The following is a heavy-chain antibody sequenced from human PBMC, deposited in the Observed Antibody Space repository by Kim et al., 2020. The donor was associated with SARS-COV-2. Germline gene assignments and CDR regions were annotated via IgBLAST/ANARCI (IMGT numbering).Heavy chain of an antibody. CDR1: GYTFTSYY. Sequence: ASVKVSCKASGYTFTSYYMHWVRQAPGQGLEWMGIINPSGGSTSYAQKFQGRVTMTRDTSTSTVYMELSSLRSEDTAVYYCARESAEYSSGWYYFDYWGQGTLVTVSS. D-gene: IGHD6-19*01. V-gene: IGHV1-46*01. J-gene: IGHJ4*02. CDR3: ARESAEYSSGWYYFDY. CDR2: INPSGGST.